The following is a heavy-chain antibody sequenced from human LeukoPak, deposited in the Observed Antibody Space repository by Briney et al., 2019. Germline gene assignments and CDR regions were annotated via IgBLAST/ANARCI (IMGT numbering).Heavy chain of an antibody. J-gene: IGHJ4*02. CDR2: IYYSGST. D-gene: IGHD5-12*01. V-gene: IGHV4-39*01. CDR1: GGSISSSSYY. CDR3: ARHKVATISPYLFDY. Sequence: SETLSLTCTVSGGSISSSSYYWGWIRQPPGKGLEWIGSIYYSGSTYYNPTLKSRVTISVDTSKNQFSLKLSSVTAADTAVYYCARHKVATISPYLFDYWGQGTLVTVSS.